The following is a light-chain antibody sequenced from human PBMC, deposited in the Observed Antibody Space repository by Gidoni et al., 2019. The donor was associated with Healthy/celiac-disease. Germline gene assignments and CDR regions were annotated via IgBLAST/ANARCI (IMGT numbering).Light chain of an antibody. Sequence: DIQMTQSPSSLSASVGDRVTITFRASQSISSYLNWYQQKPGKAPKLLIYAASSLQSGVPSRVSGSGAGTDFTRTISSLQPEDVATYYCQQSYSTTWTFGQGTKVEIK. CDR2: AAS. CDR1: QSISSY. V-gene: IGKV1-39*01. J-gene: IGKJ1*01. CDR3: QQSYSTTWT.